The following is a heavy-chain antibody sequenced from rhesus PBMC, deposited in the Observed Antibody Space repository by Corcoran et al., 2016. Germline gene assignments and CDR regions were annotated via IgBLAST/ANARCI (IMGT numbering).Heavy chain of an antibody. D-gene: IGHD3-3*01. V-gene: IGHV1-198*02. CDR1: GCTFGSYA. Sequence: QVQLVQSGAEVKKPGASVKGSCKASGCTFGSYAISWVRQAPGQGLEWMGVIVPLVGITNYAEKFQGRVTITADTSTSTAYMELSSRRSEDTAVYYCARGLTYYNFWSGYYDYWGQGVLVTVSS. J-gene: IGHJ4*01. CDR2: IVPLVGIT. CDR3: ARGLTYYNFWSGYYDY.